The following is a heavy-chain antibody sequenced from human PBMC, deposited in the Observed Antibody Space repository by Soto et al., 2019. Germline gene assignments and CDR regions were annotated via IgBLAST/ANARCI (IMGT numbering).Heavy chain of an antibody. CDR2: IYYSGRT. Sequence: QVQLQESGPGLVKPSQTLSLTCTVSGGSISSGDYYWSWIRQPPGKGLEWIGYIYYSGRTYYNPSLKSQVTISVDTAKNHCSLKLSSVTAADTDVYYCARAQGPGFLVSWGQGTLVTVSS. CDR1: GGSISSGDYY. V-gene: IGHV4-30-4*01. CDR3: ARAQGPGFLVS. D-gene: IGHD3-10*01. J-gene: IGHJ4*02.